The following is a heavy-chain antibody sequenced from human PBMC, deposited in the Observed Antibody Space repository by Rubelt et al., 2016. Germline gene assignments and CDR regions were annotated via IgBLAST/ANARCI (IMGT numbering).Heavy chain of an antibody. Sequence: QVRLVQSGAEVKKPGASVKVSCKTSGYTFTGNYIHWVRQAPGQGLEWMGWINPISGGTNFPQRYQCRVTMTRDTSSSTAYVELNRLKSDDTAVYFCAREGHRGVTTDWGQGTLVTVSS. CDR3: AREGHRGVTTD. D-gene: IGHD1-1*01. V-gene: IGHV1-2*02. J-gene: IGHJ4*02. CDR1: GYTFTGNY. CDR2: INPISGGT.